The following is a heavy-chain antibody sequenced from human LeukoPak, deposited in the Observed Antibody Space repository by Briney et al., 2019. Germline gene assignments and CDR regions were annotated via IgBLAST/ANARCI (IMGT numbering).Heavy chain of an antibody. CDR2: IYYSGST. Sequence: SSETLSLTCTVSGGSISSYYWSWIRQPPGKGLEWIGYIYYSGSTNYNPSLKSRVTISVDASKNQFSLKLSSVTAADTAVYYCARHYGDYVSYDYWGQGTLVTVSS. CDR1: GGSISSYY. D-gene: IGHD4-17*01. CDR3: ARHYGDYVSYDY. V-gene: IGHV4-59*01. J-gene: IGHJ4*02.